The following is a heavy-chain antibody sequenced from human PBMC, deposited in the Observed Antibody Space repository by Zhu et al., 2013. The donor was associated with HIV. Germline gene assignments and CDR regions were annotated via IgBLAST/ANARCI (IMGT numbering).Heavy chain of an antibody. J-gene: IGHJ4*02. CDR2: ISVYNGDT. D-gene: IGHD3-10*01. CDR3: ARGGGRWPGEFLVNY. V-gene: IGHV1-18*01. Sequence: QVQLVQSGAEVKKPGASVKVSCKAYGYTFTSHGISWVRQAPGQGLEWMGWISVYNGDTNYAQKLQGRVTMTTDTSTRTAYMELRSLRSDDTAMYYCARGGGRWPGEFLVNYWGQGTMVTVSS. CDR1: GYTFTSHG.